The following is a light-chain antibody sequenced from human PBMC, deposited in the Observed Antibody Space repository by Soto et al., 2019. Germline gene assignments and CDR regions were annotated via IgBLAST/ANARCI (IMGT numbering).Light chain of an antibody. Sequence: DIQMTQSPSTLSASVGDGVTITCRASQRISTWLAWYQQKPGKAPKLLISDASSLQSGVPSRFSGSGSGIDFTLTISSLQPEDFATYYCQQSYSTPITFGQGTRLEIK. CDR2: DAS. CDR3: QQSYSTPIT. CDR1: QRISTW. J-gene: IGKJ5*01. V-gene: IGKV1-39*01.